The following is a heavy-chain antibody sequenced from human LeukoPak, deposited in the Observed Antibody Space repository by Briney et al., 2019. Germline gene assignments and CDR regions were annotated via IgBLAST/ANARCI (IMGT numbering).Heavy chain of an antibody. CDR2: ISGSGGVT. Sequence: QSGGSLRLSCVGSGVTFCSYAMSWVRQAPGKGLEWVSLISGSGGVTYYADSVKGRFTISRDNSKNTLYLQMNSLRAEDTATYYCAKEWDGSGTRLGWFDPWGQGTLVTVSS. CDR3: AKEWDGSGTRLGWFDP. J-gene: IGHJ5*02. V-gene: IGHV3-23*01. CDR1: GVTFCSYA. D-gene: IGHD3-10*01.